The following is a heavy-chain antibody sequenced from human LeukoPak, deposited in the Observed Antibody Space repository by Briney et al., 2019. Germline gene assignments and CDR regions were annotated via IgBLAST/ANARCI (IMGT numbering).Heavy chain of an antibody. CDR1: GASISSGSHH. Sequence: PSETLSLTCTVSGASISSGSHHWSWIRQPAGKGLEWIGRIYTSGSTNYNPSLKSRVSISVDMSKSQFSLKLSSVTAADTAVYYCARDKGGFLYFGEYDPWGQGTLVTVSS. D-gene: IGHD3-10*01. CDR3: ARDKGGFLYFGEYDP. J-gene: IGHJ5*02. V-gene: IGHV4-61*02. CDR2: IYTSGST.